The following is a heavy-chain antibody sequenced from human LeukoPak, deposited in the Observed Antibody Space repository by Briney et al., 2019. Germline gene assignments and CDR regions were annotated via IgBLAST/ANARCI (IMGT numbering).Heavy chain of an antibody. D-gene: IGHD5-24*01. CDR2: ISYDGSNK. CDR1: GFTFSSCG. CDR3: AKDHGACMDV. J-gene: IGHJ6*02. Sequence: HPGGSLRLSCAASGFTFSSCGMHWVRQAPGKGLEWVAVISYDGSNKYYADSVKGRFTISRGNSKNTLYLQMNSLRAEDTAVYYCAKDHGACMDVWGQGTTVTVSS. V-gene: IGHV3-30*18.